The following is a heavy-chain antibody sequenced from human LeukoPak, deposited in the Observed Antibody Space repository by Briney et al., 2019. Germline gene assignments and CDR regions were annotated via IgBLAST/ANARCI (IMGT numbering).Heavy chain of an antibody. V-gene: IGHV3-66*01. J-gene: IGHJ4*02. Sequence: GGSLRLSCAASGFTVSSDYMSWVRQAPGKGLEWVSVIYSGGSTYYADSVKGRFTISRDNSKNTLYLQMNSLRAEDTAVYYCARGRSLKGYFDYWGQGTQVAVSS. CDR3: ARGRSLKGYFDY. CDR1: GFTVSSDY. CDR2: IYSGGST.